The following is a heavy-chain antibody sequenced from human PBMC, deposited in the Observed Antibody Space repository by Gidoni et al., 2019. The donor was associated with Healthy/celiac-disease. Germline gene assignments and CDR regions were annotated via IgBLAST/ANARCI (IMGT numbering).Heavy chain of an antibody. CDR1: GGSIRTGGSF. CDR2: TSYSGRT. V-gene: IGHV4-31*03. CDR3: ARVVSAVVNWFDP. Sequence: QVQLQESGPGLVKPSQTLSLTCTVSGGSIRTGGSFWSWVRQLPGRGLEWIGHTSYSGRTHYSPSLESRVTISVDTSKNKFSLKLTSVTAADTAVYYCARVVSAVVNWFDPWGQGTLVTVSS. D-gene: IGHD6-19*01. J-gene: IGHJ5*02.